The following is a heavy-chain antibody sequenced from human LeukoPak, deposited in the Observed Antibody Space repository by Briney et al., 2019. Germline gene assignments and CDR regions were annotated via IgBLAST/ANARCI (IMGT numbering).Heavy chain of an antibody. D-gene: IGHD2-2*01. V-gene: IGHV1-46*01. CDR2: INPSGGST. J-gene: IGHJ5*02. Sequence: ASVKVSCKASGYTFTSYYMHWVRRAPGQGLEWMGIINPSGGSTSYAQKFQGRVTMTRDTSTSTVYMELSSLRSEDTAVYYCARGVEDIVVVPAAKTPFDPWGQGTLVTVSS. CDR3: ARGVEDIVVVPAAKTPFDP. CDR1: GYTFTSYY.